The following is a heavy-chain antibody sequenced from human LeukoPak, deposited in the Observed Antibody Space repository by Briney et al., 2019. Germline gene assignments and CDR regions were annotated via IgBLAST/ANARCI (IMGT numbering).Heavy chain of an antibody. CDR2: IYTSGST. J-gene: IGHJ3*02. V-gene: IGHV4-4*07. CDR1: GGSISSYY. Sequence: KPSETLSLTCTVSGGSISSYYWSWIRQPAGKGLEWIGRIYTSGSTNYNPSLKSRVTMSVDTSKNQFSLKLSSVTAADTAVYYCASWWGSGSWDAFDIWGQGTMVTVSS. CDR3: ASWWGSGSWDAFDI. D-gene: IGHD3-10*01.